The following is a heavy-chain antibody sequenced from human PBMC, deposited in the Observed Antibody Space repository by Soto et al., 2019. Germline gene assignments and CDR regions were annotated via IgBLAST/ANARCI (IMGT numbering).Heavy chain of an antibody. V-gene: IGHV3-30*03. Sequence: GGSLRLSCAASGFTFSSYGMHWVRQAPGKGLEWVAVISYDGSNKYYADSVKGRFTISRDNSKNTLYLQMNSLRAEDTAVYYCASRDTAYGPSYYYYGMDVWGQGTTVTVS. CDR2: ISYDGSNK. CDR3: ASRDTAYGPSYYYYGMDV. J-gene: IGHJ6*02. D-gene: IGHD5-18*01. CDR1: GFTFSSYG.